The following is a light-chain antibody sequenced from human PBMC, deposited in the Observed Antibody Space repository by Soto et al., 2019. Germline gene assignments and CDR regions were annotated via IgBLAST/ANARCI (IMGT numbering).Light chain of an antibody. Sequence: QSVLTQPPSVSGAPGQRVTISCTGSSSNIGAGYDVHWYQQYPGAAPKLLSYNTNIRPSRVPDRFSGSKSDTSASLAITGLRAEDAADYYCQSFDSSLGGLVVFGGGTKLTVL. J-gene: IGLJ2*01. CDR3: QSFDSSLGGLVV. CDR1: SSNIGAGYD. CDR2: NTN. V-gene: IGLV1-40*01.